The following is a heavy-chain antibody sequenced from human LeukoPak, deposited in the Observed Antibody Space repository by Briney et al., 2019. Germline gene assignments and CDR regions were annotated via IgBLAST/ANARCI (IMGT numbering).Heavy chain of an antibody. CDR3: AKYSSSWSPNYYYYMDV. CDR1: GLTFSSYA. J-gene: IGHJ6*03. V-gene: IGHV3-23*01. Sequence: GGSLRLSCAASGLTFSSYAMSWVRQAPGKGLEWVSAISGSGGSTYYADSVKGRFTISRDNSKNTLYLQMNSLRAEDTAVYYCAKYSSSWSPNYYYYMDVWGKGTTVTVSS. D-gene: IGHD6-13*01. CDR2: ISGSGGST.